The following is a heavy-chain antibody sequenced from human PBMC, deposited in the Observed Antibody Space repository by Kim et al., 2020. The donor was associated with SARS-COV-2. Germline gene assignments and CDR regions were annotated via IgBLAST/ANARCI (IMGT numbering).Heavy chain of an antibody. J-gene: IGHJ6*02. D-gene: IGHD1-26*01. Sequence: RFTISRDNAKNSLYLQMNSLRAEDTAVYYCERGLSGSYLPGYYYYGMDVWGQGTTVTVSS. CDR3: ERGLSGSYLPGYYYYGMDV. V-gene: IGHV3-48*01.